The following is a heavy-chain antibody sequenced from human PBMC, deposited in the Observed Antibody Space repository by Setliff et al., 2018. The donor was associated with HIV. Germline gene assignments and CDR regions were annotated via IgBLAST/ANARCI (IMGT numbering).Heavy chain of an antibody. V-gene: IGHV1-2*02. CDR2: INPNSGGT. D-gene: IGHD6-25*01. J-gene: IGHJ3*02. Sequence: GASVKVSCRASGYTFTGYYMHWVRQAPGQGLEWMGWINPNSGGTNYAQKFQGRVTMTRDTSISTAYMELSRLRSDDTAVYYCARDVAAADAFDIWGQGTMVTVSS. CDR1: GYTFTGYY. CDR3: ARDVAAADAFDI.